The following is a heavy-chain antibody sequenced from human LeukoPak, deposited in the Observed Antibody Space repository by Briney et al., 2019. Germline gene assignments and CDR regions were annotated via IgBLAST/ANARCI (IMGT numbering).Heavy chain of an antibody. D-gene: IGHD3-10*01. J-gene: IGHJ3*01. CDR1: AYSVNSGYY. CDR2: IYHTGSA. V-gene: IGHV4-38-2*01. CDR3: ARGLGSGTL. Sequence: KPSETLSLTCAVSAYSVNSGYYWVWIRQPPGKGLEWIGSIYHTGSAYYDPSLKSRVTTSVDTSKNQFSLNLTSVTAADTAVYYCARGLGSGTLWGQGTMVTVSS.